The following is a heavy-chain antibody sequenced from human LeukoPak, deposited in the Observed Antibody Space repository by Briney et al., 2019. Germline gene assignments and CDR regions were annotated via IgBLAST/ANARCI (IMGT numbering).Heavy chain of an antibody. D-gene: IGHD3-9*01. V-gene: IGHV3-15*01. J-gene: IGHJ6*02. CDR1: GFTFSNAW. CDR2: IKSKTDGGTT. Sequence: MSGGSLRLSCAASGFTFSNAWMSWVRQAPGKGLEWVGRIKSKTDGGTTDYAAPVKGRFTISRDDSKNTLYLQMNSLKTEDTAVYYCTPLADDSRRYYYGMDVWGQGTTVTVSS. CDR3: TPLADDSRRYYYGMDV.